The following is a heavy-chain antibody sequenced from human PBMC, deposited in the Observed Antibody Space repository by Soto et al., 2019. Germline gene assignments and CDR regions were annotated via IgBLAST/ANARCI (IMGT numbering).Heavy chain of an antibody. V-gene: IGHV1-69*06. Sequence: QVQLVQSGAEVKKPGSSVKVSCKASGGTFSSYAISWVRQAPGQGLEWMGGIIPIFGTANYAQKFQGRVTITADNSTSTAYMELSSLRSEDTAVYYCARIIVVVPAAMAGWWFASWCQGTLVTVFS. J-gene: IGHJ5*01. CDR1: GGTFSSYA. CDR2: IIPIFGTA. CDR3: ARIIVVVPAAMAGWWFAS. D-gene: IGHD2-2*01.